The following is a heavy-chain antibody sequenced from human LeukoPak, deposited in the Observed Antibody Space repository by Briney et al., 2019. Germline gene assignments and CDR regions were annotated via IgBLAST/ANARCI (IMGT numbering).Heavy chain of an antibody. CDR1: GFTFSTYA. V-gene: IGHV3-33*03. CDR2: IAYDGSNT. Sequence: GRSLRLSCTVSGFTFSTYAMHWVRQAPGKGLEWVAVIAYDGSNTYYLDSVKGRFTISRDTSENTLYLQMNSLRAEDTAVYYCAKDIGSTSLYNWFDPWGQGTLVTVSS. J-gene: IGHJ5*02. D-gene: IGHD2-2*01. CDR3: AKDIGSTSLYNWFDP.